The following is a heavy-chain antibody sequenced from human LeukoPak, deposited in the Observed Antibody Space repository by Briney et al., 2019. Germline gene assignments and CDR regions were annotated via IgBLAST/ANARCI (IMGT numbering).Heavy chain of an antibody. D-gene: IGHD3-10*01. J-gene: IGHJ4*02. V-gene: IGHV3-53*01. CDR3: ARGSWFGGQGFDY. CDR1: GFTVSSNY. Sequence: GGSLRLSCAASGFTVSSNYMSWVRQAPGKGLEWVSVIYSGGSTYYADSVKGRFTISRDNSKNTLYLQMNSLRAEDTAVYYCARGSWFGGQGFDYWGQGTLVTVSS. CDR2: IYSGGST.